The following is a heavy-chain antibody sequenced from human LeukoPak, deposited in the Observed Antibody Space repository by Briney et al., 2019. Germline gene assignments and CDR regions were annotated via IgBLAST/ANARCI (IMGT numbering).Heavy chain of an antibody. CDR3: ARGSPGWYVDYGMDV. CDR2: IYPGDSDT. CDR1: GYSFTSYW. Sequence: ESLQTSCKGSGYSFTSYWIGWVRQLPGKGLEWMGIIYPGDSDTRYSPSFQGQVTISADKSISTAYLQWSSLKASDTAMYYCARGSPGWYVDYGMDVWGQGTTVTVSS. D-gene: IGHD6-19*01. J-gene: IGHJ6*02. V-gene: IGHV5-51*01.